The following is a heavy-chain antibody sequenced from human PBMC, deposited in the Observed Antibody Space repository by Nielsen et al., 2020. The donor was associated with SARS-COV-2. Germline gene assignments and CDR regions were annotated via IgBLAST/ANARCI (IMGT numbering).Heavy chain of an antibody. CDR3: ARVPTFYSNYGDYYYYYMDV. D-gene: IGHD4-11*01. J-gene: IGHJ6*03. CDR2: TSSSSSYI. Sequence: WIRQPPGKGLEWVSSTSSSSSYIYYADSVKGRFTISRDNAKNSLYLQMNSLRAEDTAVYYCARVPTFYSNYGDYYYYYMDVWGKGTTVTVSS. V-gene: IGHV3-21*01.